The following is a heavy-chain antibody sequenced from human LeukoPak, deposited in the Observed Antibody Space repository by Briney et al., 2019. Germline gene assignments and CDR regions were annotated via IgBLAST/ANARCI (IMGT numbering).Heavy chain of an antibody. J-gene: IGHJ4*02. CDR3: ARGHPGLPSARRLFDLNLRAFDY. V-gene: IGHV4-34*01. Sequence: SETLSLTCAVYGGSFSGYYWSWIRQPPGKGLEWIGEINHSGSTNYNPSLKSRVTISVDTSKNQFSLKLSSVTVADTAVYYCARGHPGLPSARRLFDLNLRAFDYWGQGTLVTVSS. CDR2: INHSGST. CDR1: GGSFSGYY. D-gene: IGHD2-15*01.